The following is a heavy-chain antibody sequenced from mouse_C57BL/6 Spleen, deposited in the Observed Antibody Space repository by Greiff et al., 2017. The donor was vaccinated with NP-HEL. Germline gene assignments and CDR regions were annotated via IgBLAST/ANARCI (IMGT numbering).Heavy chain of an antibody. D-gene: IGHD1-1*01. V-gene: IGHV5-6*01. CDR1: GFTFSSYG. CDR3: ARQRMGSSYGYFDY. J-gene: IGHJ2*01. Sequence: EVQGVESGGDLVKPGGSLKLSCAASGFTFSSYGMSWVRQTPDKRLEWVATISSGGSYNYYPDSVKGRFTISRDNAKNTLYLQMSSLKSEDTAMYYCARQRMGSSYGYFDYWGQGTTLTVSS. CDR2: ISSGGSYN.